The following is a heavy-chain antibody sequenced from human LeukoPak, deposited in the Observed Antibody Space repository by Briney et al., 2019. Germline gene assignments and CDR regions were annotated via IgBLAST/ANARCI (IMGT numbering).Heavy chain of an antibody. Sequence: ASETLSLTCTVSGGSISSYYWSWIRQPPGKGLEWIGYIYYSGSTNYNPSLKSRVTISVDTSKNQFSLKLSSVTAADTAVYYCARGAVADHFDYWGQGTLVTVSS. J-gene: IGHJ4*02. CDR2: IYYSGST. D-gene: IGHD6-19*01. V-gene: IGHV4-59*01. CDR3: ARGAVADHFDY. CDR1: GGSISSYY.